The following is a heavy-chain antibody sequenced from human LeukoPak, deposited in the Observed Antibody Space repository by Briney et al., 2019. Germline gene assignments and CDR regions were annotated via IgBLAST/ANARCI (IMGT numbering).Heavy chain of an antibody. J-gene: IGHJ5*02. CDR3: ARGSGLLWFGELQGSWFDP. CDR2: IYHSGNT. CDR1: GYSIRRGYY. Sequence: SETLSLTCSVSGYSIRRGYYWGWIRQPPGKGLDWIGSIYHSGNTFYNPSLKSRVTISVDTSKNQFSLKLSSVTAADTAVYYCARGSGLLWFGELQGSWFDPWGQGTLVTVSS. V-gene: IGHV4-38-2*02. D-gene: IGHD3-10*01.